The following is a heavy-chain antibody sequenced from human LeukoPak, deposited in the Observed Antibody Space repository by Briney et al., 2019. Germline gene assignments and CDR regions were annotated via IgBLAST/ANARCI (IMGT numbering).Heavy chain of an antibody. D-gene: IGHD1-26*01. Sequence: PGRSLRLSCTASGSTFGDYSMSWFRQAPGKGLEWVGFIRSKAYGGTTVYAASVKGRFITSRDDSKSIAYLQMSSLKTEDTAVYYCTRGGANRNALDIWGQGTMVTVSS. CDR2: IRSKAYGGTT. J-gene: IGHJ3*02. CDR3: TRGGANRNALDI. V-gene: IGHV3-49*03. CDR1: GSTFGDYS.